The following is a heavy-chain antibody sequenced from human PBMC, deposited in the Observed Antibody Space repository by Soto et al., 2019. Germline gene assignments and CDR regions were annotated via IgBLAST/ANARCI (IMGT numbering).Heavy chain of an antibody. J-gene: IGHJ4*02. CDR3: ARRATMVRGALDY. Sequence: PSETLSLTCAVYGGSSSSYYWGWIRQPPGKGLEWIGSIYYSGSTYYNPSLKSRVTISVDTSKNQFSLKLSSVTAADTAVYYCARRATMVRGALDYWGQGTLATVSS. CDR2: IYYSGST. D-gene: IGHD3-10*01. V-gene: IGHV4-39*01. CDR1: GGSSSSYY.